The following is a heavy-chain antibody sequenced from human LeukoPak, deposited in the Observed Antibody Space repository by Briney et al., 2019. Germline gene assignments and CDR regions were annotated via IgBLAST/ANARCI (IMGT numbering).Heavy chain of an antibody. J-gene: IGHJ4*02. CDR3: ARDAPDGYNSYYFDY. CDR2: IYYSGST. Sequence: SETLSLTCTVSGGSISSHYWSWIRQPPGKGLEWIGYIYYSGSTNYNPSLRSRVTISVDTSKNQFSLKLSSVTAADTAVYYCARDAPDGYNSYYFDYWGQGTLVTVSS. D-gene: IGHD5-24*01. V-gene: IGHV4-59*11. CDR1: GGSISSHY.